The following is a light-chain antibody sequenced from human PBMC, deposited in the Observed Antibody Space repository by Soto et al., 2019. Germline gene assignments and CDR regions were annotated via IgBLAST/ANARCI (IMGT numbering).Light chain of an antibody. V-gene: IGKV3-11*01. CDR2: DSS. Sequence: EIVLTQSPATLSLSPGERATLSCRANQSVSTYLAWYQQQRGQAPRLLIYDSSHRATGIPARFSGSGSGTAFTLTISSLEPEDFAVYYCRQGSTTFGGGIKVDI. J-gene: IGKJ4*01. CDR1: QSVSTY. CDR3: RQGSTT.